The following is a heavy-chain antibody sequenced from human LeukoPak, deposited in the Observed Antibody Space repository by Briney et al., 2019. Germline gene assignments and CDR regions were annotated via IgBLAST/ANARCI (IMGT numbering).Heavy chain of an antibody. CDR1: GFTFRSYE. Sequence: GGSLRLSCEDSGFTFRSYEMNWVRQAPGKGLEWIAYLSSSGSAFSYADSVKGRFTISRDNSKNTLYLQMNSLRAEDTAVYYCAKELSPYYYDSSGPGFDYWGQGTLVTVSS. D-gene: IGHD3-22*01. V-gene: IGHV3-48*03. CDR3: AKELSPYYYDSSGPGFDY. CDR2: LSSSGSAF. J-gene: IGHJ4*02.